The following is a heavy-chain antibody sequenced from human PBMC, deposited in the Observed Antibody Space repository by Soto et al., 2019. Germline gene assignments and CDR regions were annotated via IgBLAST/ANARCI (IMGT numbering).Heavy chain of an antibody. D-gene: IGHD5-18*01. CDR3: ARDGIRGYSYALHHGYFDY. V-gene: IGHV3-48*02. CDR1: GFTFSSYS. J-gene: IGHJ4*02. Sequence: GGSLRLSCAASGFTFSSYSMNWVRQAPGKGLEWVSYISSSSSTIYYADSVKGRFTISRDNAKNSLYLQMNSLRDEDTAVYYCARDGIRGYSYALHHGYFDYWGQGTLVTVSS. CDR2: ISSSSSTI.